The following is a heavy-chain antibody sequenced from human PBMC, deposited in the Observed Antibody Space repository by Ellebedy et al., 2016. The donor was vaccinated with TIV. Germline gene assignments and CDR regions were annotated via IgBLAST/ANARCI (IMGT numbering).Heavy chain of an antibody. Sequence: ASVKVSCXASGYTFTSYYMHWVRQAPGQGLEWMGIINPSGGSTSYAQKFQGRVTMTRDTSTSTVYMELSRLRSDDTAVYYCASGRSSEIRWGQGTLVTVSS. V-gene: IGHV1-46*01. D-gene: IGHD6-6*01. J-gene: IGHJ4*02. CDR1: GYTFTSYY. CDR2: INPSGGST. CDR3: ASGRSSEIR.